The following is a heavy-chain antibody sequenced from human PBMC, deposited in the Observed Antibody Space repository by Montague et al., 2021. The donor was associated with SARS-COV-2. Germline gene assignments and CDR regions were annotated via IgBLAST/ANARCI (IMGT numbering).Heavy chain of an antibody. Sequence: SETLSLTCTVSGGSINSYYWSWIRQPPGKGLEWIGYIYYSGSANYSPSFKSRVTISVDTSKDPFSLRLSSVTAADTAVYYCARTPYSRPLPDYWGQGALVTVSS. CDR1: GGSINSYY. V-gene: IGHV4-59*01. CDR2: IYYSGSA. D-gene: IGHD1-26*01. CDR3: ARTPYSRPLPDY. J-gene: IGHJ4*02.